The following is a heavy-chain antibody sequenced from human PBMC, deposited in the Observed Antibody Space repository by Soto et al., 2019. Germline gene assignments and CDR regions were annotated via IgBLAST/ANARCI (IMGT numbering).Heavy chain of an antibody. V-gene: IGHV3-30*18. J-gene: IGHJ6*02. CDR2: ISYDGSNK. CDR1: GFTFSSYG. D-gene: IGHD2-15*01. Sequence: PGGSLRLSCAASGFTFSSYGMHWVRQAPGKGLEWVAVISYDGSNKYYADSVKGRFTISRDNSKNTLYLQMNSLRAEDTAVYYCAKDYRGNNCSGGSCYSGFYYYYGMDVWGQGTTVTVSS. CDR3: AKDYRGNNCSGGSCYSGFYYYYGMDV.